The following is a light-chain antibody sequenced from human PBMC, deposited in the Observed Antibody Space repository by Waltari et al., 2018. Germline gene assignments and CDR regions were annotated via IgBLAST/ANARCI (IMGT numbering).Light chain of an antibody. CDR1: SSNIGSDI. CDR2: SNK. CDR3: AAWDDSPNGVV. Sequence: QSVLTQPPSASGTPGQRVTISCSGSSSNIGSDIVNWYQQLPGTAPKLLIYSNKQRPSGVPARFSGSKSGTSASLAISGLQSEDEADYYCAAWDDSPNGVVFGGGTKLTVL. V-gene: IGLV1-44*01. J-gene: IGLJ2*01.